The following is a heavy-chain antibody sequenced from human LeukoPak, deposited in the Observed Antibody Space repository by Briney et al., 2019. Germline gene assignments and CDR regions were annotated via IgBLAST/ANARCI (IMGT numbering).Heavy chain of an antibody. CDR3: AREANWAYYFDN. J-gene: IGHJ4*02. Sequence: ASVKVSCKASGYTFVSYGITWVRQAPGQGLEWMGWISAYDGNTKYAQEFQGRVTLTTDTSTSTASMELRSLRSDDTAVYYCAREANWAYYFDNWGQGTLVTVSS. CDR2: ISAYDGNT. D-gene: IGHD1-1*01. CDR1: GYTFVSYG. V-gene: IGHV1-18*01.